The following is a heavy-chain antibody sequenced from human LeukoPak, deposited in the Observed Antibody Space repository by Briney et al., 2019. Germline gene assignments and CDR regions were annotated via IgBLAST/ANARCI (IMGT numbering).Heavy chain of an antibody. CDR2: ISGSGGST. J-gene: IGHJ4*02. D-gene: IGHD1-1*01. V-gene: IGHV3-23*01. Sequence: GGSLRLSCAASGFTVSSNYMSWVRQAPGKGLEWVSAISGSGGSTYYADSVKGRFTISRDNSKNTLYLQMNSLRAEDTAVYYCAKTPKNWNEVRFDYWGQGTLVTVSS. CDR3: AKTPKNWNEVRFDY. CDR1: GFTVSSNY.